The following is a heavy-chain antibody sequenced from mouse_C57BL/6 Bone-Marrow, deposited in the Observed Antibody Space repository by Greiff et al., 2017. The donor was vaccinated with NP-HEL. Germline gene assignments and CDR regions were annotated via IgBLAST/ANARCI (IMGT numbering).Heavy chain of an antibody. CDR1: GFTFSSYA. D-gene: IGHD1-1*01. V-gene: IGHV5-4*01. CDR3: ARDYDYGSSGYFDV. Sequence: EVQGVESGGGLVKPGGSLKLSCAASGFTFSSYAMSWVRQTPEKRLEWVATISDGGSYTYYPDNVKGRFTFSRDNAKNNLYLQMSHLKSEDTAMYYCARDYDYGSSGYFDVWGTGTTVTVSS. CDR2: ISDGGSYT. J-gene: IGHJ1*03.